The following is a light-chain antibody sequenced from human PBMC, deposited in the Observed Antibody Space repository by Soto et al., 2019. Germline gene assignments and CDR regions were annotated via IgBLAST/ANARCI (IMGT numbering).Light chain of an antibody. CDR1: QSVSSY. CDR3: QQRSNWPLIT. Sequence: EIVLTQSPATLSLSTGERATLSCRASQSVSSYLAWYQQKPGQAPRPLISDASNRATGIPARFSGSGSGTDFTLTISSLEPEDFAVYYCQQRSNWPLITFGQGTRLEIK. V-gene: IGKV3-11*01. CDR2: DAS. J-gene: IGKJ5*01.